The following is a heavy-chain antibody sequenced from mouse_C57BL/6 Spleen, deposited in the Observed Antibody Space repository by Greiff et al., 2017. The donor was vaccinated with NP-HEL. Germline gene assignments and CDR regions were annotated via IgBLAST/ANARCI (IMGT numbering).Heavy chain of an antibody. V-gene: IGHV1-82*01. D-gene: IGHD1-2*01. CDR2: IYPGDGDP. CDR3: EKDPDGSYDMDY. CDR1: GYAFSSSW. J-gene: IGHJ4*01. Sequence: QVQLQQSGPELVKPGASVKISCTASGYAFSSSWMNWVKQRPGKGLEWIGRIYPGDGDPNYNGKFKVKATLTADKSSITAYMQLSSLTCVDYAVYCCEKDPDGSYDMDYWGQGTSVTVS.